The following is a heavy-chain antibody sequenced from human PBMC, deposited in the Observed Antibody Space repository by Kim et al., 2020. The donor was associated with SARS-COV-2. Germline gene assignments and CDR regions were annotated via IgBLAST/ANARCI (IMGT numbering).Heavy chain of an antibody. CDR1: GGTFSSYA. D-gene: IGHD3-3*01. CDR2: IIPILGIA. V-gene: IGHV1-69*04. Sequence: SVKVSCKASGGTFSSYAISWVRQAPGQGLEWMGRIIPILGIANYAQKFQGRVTITADKSTSTAYMELSSLRSEDTAVYYCARVPIFGVVTYGLFEYWGQGTLVTVSS. J-gene: IGHJ4*02. CDR3: ARVPIFGVVTYGLFEY.